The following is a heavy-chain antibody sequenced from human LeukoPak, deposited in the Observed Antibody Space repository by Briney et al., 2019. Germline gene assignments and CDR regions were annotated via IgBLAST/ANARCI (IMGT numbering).Heavy chain of an antibody. V-gene: IGHV4-39*01. D-gene: IGHD1-26*01. CDR1: GGSISSSSYY. CDR2: VYYSGST. Sequence: SETLSLTCTVSGGSISSSSYYWGWLRQPPGKGLEWIGSVYYSGSTYYNPSLKSRVTISVDTSKTQFSLKLRSVTAADTAVYYCARRGSGGSYYGYYYYGMDVWGQGTTVTVSS. J-gene: IGHJ6*02. CDR3: ARRGSGGSYYGYYYYGMDV.